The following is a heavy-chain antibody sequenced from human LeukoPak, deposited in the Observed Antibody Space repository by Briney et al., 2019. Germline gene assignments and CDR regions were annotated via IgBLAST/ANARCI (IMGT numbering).Heavy chain of an antibody. D-gene: IGHD3-9*01. J-gene: IGHJ4*02. CDR3: ARALYYDILTGYYTTFDY. CDR2: INPKRGDT. V-gene: IGHV1-2*02. CDR1: GYTFTGYY. Sequence: WASVKVSCKASGYTFTGYYMHWVRQAPGQGLEWMGWINPKRGDTNYAQKFQGRVTMTRDTSISTAYMELSRLRSDDTAVYYCARALYYDILTGYYTTFDYWGQGTLVTVSS.